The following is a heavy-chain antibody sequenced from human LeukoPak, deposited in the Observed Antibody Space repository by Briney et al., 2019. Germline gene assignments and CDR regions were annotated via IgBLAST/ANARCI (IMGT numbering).Heavy chain of an antibody. CDR1: GFTFDDYA. CDR2: ISYDGSNK. D-gene: IGHD2-2*01. Sequence: GGSLRLPCAASGFTFDDYAMHWVRQAPGKGLEWVAVISYDGSNKYYADSVKGRFTISRDNSKNTLYLQMNSLRAEDTAVYYCARDRSAANVYYYYYMDVWGKGTTVTVSS. V-gene: IGHV3-30-3*01. J-gene: IGHJ6*03. CDR3: ARDRSAANVYYYYYMDV.